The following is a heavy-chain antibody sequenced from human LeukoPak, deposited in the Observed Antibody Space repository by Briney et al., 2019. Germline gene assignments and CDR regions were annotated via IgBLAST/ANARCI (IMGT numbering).Heavy chain of an antibody. D-gene: IGHD2-15*01. V-gene: IGHV3-30*04. Sequence: GGSLRLSCTASGFTFSSYAMHWVRQAPGKGLEWVALISSDGSKIYYADSVKGRFTISRDNSRNTLYLQMNSLRAEDSAVYYCARGLHRRCSGGICYQPFDYWGQGTLVTVSS. J-gene: IGHJ4*02. CDR1: GFTFSSYA. CDR3: ARGLHRRCSGGICYQPFDY. CDR2: ISSDGSKI.